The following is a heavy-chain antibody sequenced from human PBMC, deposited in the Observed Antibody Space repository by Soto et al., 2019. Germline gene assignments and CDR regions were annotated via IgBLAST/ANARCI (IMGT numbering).Heavy chain of an antibody. CDR2: INTDGSNT. CDR3: AREFCSGGNCYTYYFDP. D-gene: IGHD2-15*01. Sequence: PGGSQRLSCAASGLTFNRYWMHWVRHAPGKGLVWVSHINTDGSNTNYADSVKGRFTISRDNAKSTLFLQMNSVRDEDTAVYYCAREFCSGGNCYTYYFDPWGQGIPVTVSS. CDR1: GLTFNRYW. V-gene: IGHV3-74*01. J-gene: IGHJ5*02.